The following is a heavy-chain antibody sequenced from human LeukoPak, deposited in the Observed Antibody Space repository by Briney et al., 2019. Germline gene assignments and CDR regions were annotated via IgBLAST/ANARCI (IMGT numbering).Heavy chain of an antibody. J-gene: IGHJ4*02. CDR1: GFTFSSYA. Sequence: GGSLRLSCAASGFTFSSYAMHWVRQAPGQGLDWVAFIRHDGSIKYYADSVKGRFTISRDNSKNTLCLQMNSLRTEDTAVYYCARGDCSGDCYHPLYYWGQGSLVTVSS. CDR2: IRHDGSIK. CDR3: ARGDCSGDCYHPLYY. V-gene: IGHV3-30*02. D-gene: IGHD2-21*02.